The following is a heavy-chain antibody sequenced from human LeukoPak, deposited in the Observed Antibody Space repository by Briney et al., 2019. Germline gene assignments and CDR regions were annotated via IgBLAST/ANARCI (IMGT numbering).Heavy chain of an antibody. CDR3: ARVRGGYCSSTSCSHGMDY. Sequence: PGGSLRLSCAASGFTFSSYWMSWVRQAPGKGLEWAANIKQDGSEKDYVDSVKGRFTISRDNAKNSLYLQMDSLRAEDTAVYYCARVRGGYCSSTSCSHGMDYWGQGTLVTVSS. V-gene: IGHV3-7*01. CDR1: GFTFSSYW. J-gene: IGHJ4*02. D-gene: IGHD2-2*01. CDR2: IKQDGSEK.